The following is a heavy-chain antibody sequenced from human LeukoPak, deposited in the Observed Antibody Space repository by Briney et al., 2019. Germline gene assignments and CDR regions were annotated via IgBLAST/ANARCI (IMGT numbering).Heavy chain of an antibody. Sequence: PSEALSLTCTASGGSISSYCWSWVRQSPGKGLEWIGYIFTSGRTDYNPSLKSRVTMSVDTSKNQLSMELRFLTAADTAVYYCATSHDVKTAPYDLWGQGTLVTVSS. CDR3: ATSHDVKTAPYDL. V-gene: IGHV4-4*09. CDR1: GGSISSYC. D-gene: IGHD2-21*01. J-gene: IGHJ5*02. CDR2: IFTSGRT.